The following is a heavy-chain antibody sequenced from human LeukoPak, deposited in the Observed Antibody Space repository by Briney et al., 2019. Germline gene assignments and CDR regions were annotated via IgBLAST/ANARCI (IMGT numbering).Heavy chain of an antibody. CDR3: ARGIAVAGIIDY. V-gene: IGHV3-66*01. Sequence: GGSLRLSCAASGFTVSSNYMSWVRQAPGTGLEWVSVIYSGGNTYYADSVKGRFTISRDNSKNTLYLQMNSLRAEDTAVYYCARGIAVAGIIDYWGQGTLVTVSS. D-gene: IGHD6-19*01. CDR2: IYSGGNT. J-gene: IGHJ4*02. CDR1: GFTVSSNY.